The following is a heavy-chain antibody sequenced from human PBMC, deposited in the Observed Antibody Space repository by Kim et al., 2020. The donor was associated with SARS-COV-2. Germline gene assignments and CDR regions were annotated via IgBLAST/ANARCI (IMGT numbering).Heavy chain of an antibody. CDR1: GGSISSGGYY. V-gene: IGHV4-31*03. CDR2: IYYSGST. Sequence: SETLSLTCTVSGGSISSGGYYWSWIRQHPGKGLEWIGYIYYSGSTYYNPSLKSRVTISVDTSKNQFSLKLSSVTAADTAVYYCARGAYGSGSNFDYWGQGTLVTVSS. CDR3: ARGAYGSGSNFDY. D-gene: IGHD3-10*01. J-gene: IGHJ4*02.